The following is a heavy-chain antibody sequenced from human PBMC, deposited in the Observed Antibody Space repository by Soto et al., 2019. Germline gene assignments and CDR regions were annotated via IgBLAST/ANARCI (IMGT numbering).Heavy chain of an antibody. CDR3: ARALYRSRWGASYYGMDV. D-gene: IGHD6-13*01. CDR2: IIPIFGTA. Sequence: ASGKVSCKASGGTFSSYAISWVRQAPGQGLEWMVGIIPIFGTANYAQKCQGRVTITAYESTSTAYMELSSLRSEETAVYYCARALYRSRWGASYYGMDVWGQGTTVTVS. V-gene: IGHV1-69*13. CDR1: GGTFSSYA. J-gene: IGHJ6*02.